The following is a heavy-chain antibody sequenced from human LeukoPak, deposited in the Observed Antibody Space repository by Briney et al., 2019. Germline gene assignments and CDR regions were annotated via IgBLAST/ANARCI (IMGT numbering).Heavy chain of an antibody. CDR2: IIPIFGTA. Sequence: SVKVSCKASGGTLSSYAISWVRQAPGQGLEWMGGIIPIFGTANYAQKFQGRVTITTDESTSTAYMELSSLRSEDTAVYYCARDRLGITGTIYYYMDVWGKGTTVTVSS. CDR3: ARDRLGITGTIYYYMDV. D-gene: IGHD1-7*01. CDR1: GGTLSSYA. J-gene: IGHJ6*03. V-gene: IGHV1-69*05.